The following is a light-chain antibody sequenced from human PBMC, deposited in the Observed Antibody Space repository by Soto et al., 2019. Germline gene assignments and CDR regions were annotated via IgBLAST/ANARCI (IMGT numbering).Light chain of an antibody. CDR1: SSDVGGYNH. Sequence: QSALTQPHSVSGSPGQSITISCTGTSSDVGGYNHVSWYQQHPGKAPKLMIYDVIKRPSGVPYRFSGSKSGNTASLTISGLQAEDEADYHCCSYAGDSYVFGTGTKLTVL. J-gene: IGLJ1*01. V-gene: IGLV2-11*01. CDR3: CSYAGDSYV. CDR2: DVI.